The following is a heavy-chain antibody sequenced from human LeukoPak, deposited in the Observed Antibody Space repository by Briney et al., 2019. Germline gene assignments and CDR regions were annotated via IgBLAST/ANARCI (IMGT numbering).Heavy chain of an antibody. Sequence: GESLRISCQGSGYSFTSYWIGWVRQMPGKGLEWMGIIYPGDSDTRYSPSFQGQVTISADKSISTAYLQWSSLKASDTAMYYCARQKGGWYSGYYGMDVWGQGTTVTVSS. CDR1: GYSFTSYW. J-gene: IGHJ6*02. V-gene: IGHV5-51*01. CDR3: ARQKGGWYSGYYGMDV. CDR2: IYPGDSDT. D-gene: IGHD6-19*01.